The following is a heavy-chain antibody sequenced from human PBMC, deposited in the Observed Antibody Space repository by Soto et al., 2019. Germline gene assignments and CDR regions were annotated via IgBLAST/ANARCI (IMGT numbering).Heavy chain of an antibody. CDR2: ISGSGGST. D-gene: IGHD5-12*01. CDR3: AKDRGYIVATGNWFDP. Sequence: EVQLLESGGGLVQPGGSLRLSCAASGFTFSSYAMSWVRQAPGKGLEWVSAISGSGGSTYYADSVKGRFTISRDNSKNTLYLQMNSLRAEDTAVYYCAKDRGYIVATGNWFDPWGQGTLVTVSS. J-gene: IGHJ5*02. V-gene: IGHV3-23*01. CDR1: GFTFSSYA.